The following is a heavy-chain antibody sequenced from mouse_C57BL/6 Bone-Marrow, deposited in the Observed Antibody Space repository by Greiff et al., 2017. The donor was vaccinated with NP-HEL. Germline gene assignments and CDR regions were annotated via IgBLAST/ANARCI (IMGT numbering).Heavy chain of an antibody. Sequence: EVKLQQSGPVLVKPGASVKMSCKASGYTFTDYYMNWVKQSHGKSLEWIGVINPYNGGTSYNQKFKGKATLTVDKSSSTAYMELNSLTSEDSAVYYRSYDGYYVFAYWGQGTLVTVSA. CDR2: INPYNGGT. D-gene: IGHD2-3*01. J-gene: IGHJ3*01. CDR3: SYDGYYVFAY. V-gene: IGHV1-19*01. CDR1: GYTFTDYY.